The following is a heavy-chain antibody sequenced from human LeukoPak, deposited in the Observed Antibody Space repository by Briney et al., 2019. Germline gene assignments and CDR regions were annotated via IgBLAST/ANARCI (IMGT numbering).Heavy chain of an antibody. Sequence: GGSLRLSCSASGFTFSSYAMHWVRQAPGKGLEYVSAISSNGGSTYYADSVKGRFTISRDNSKNTLYLQMNSLRAEDTAVYYCARVAAAAGPAPDYYYYYGMDVWGKGTTVTVSS. V-gene: IGHV3-64*04. D-gene: IGHD6-13*01. CDR1: GFTFSSYA. J-gene: IGHJ6*04. CDR3: ARVAAAAGPAPDYYYYYGMDV. CDR2: ISSNGGST.